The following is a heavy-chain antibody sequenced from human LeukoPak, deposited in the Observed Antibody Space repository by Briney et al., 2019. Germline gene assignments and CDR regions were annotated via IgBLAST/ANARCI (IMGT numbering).Heavy chain of an antibody. D-gene: IGHD4-17*01. Sequence: PSETRSLTCTLSSRSLSSYYWGWIRQPPGKGREWIGNVFYSGSTYYSPCLKSRVTISVDASKNQCTLRLSSVTASDTAVYYCATYYGELDDWGQVTLAT. CDR3: ATYYGELDD. CDR2: VFYSGST. J-gene: IGHJ4*02. CDR1: SRSLSSYY. V-gene: IGHV4-39*01.